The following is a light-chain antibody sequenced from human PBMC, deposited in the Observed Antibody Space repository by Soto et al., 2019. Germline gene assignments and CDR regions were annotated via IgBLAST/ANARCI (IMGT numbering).Light chain of an antibody. CDR3: GTCDDRLDGNYV. Sequence: QSVLTPPPSVSAAPGQQVTISCAGSSSNIGDNYVSWYQHLPGTAPKLVVYDNDRRPSGIPGRFSGSKSGTSATLVITGLQTGDEADYYCGTCDDRLDGNYVFGTGTQLTVL. J-gene: IGLJ1*01. CDR1: SSNIGDNY. V-gene: IGLV1-51*01. CDR2: DND.